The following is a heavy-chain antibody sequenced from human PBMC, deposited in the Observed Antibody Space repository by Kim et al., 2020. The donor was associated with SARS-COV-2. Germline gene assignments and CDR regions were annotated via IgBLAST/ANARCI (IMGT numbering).Heavy chain of an antibody. J-gene: IGHJ3*02. CDR1: GFTFSTYW. Sequence: GGSLRLSCAASGFTFSTYWMSWVRQAPGRGLEWVANIKQDGSEKYYVDSVKGRFTISRDNAKNSLYLQINSLRAEDTAVYYCARLGTWSLGLDAFDIWGQGTMVTVSS. V-gene: IGHV3-7*01. D-gene: IGHD3-16*01. CDR2: IKQDGSEK. CDR3: ARLGTWSLGLDAFDI.